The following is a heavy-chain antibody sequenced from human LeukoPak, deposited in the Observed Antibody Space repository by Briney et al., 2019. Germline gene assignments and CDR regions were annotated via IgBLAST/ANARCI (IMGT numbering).Heavy chain of an antibody. V-gene: IGHV4-59*08. Sequence: SETLSLTCTVSGGSISGYCWSWIRQSPGKGLEWIGYIYYIGSTKYNPSLKSRVTISVDTSKNQFSLKVKSVAAADTAVYYCARLNQLGRFDAFDIWGQGTMVTVSS. CDR3: ARLNQLGRFDAFDI. CDR2: IYYIGST. CDR1: GGSISGYC. D-gene: IGHD1-1*01. J-gene: IGHJ3*02.